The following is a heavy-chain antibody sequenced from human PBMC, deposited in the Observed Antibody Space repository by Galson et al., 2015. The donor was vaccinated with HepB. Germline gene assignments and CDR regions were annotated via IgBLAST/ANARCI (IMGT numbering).Heavy chain of an antibody. CDR3: AKVLSGYYDSSGYYPFDY. D-gene: IGHD3-22*01. V-gene: IGHV3-30*18. CDR1: GFTFSSYG. J-gene: IGHJ4*02. CDR2: ISYDGSNK. Sequence: SLRLSCAASGFTFSSYGMHWVRQAPGKGLEWVAVISYDGSNKYYADSVKGRFTISRDNSKNTLYLQMNSLRAEDTAVYYCAKVLSGYYDSSGYYPFDYWGQGTLVTVSS.